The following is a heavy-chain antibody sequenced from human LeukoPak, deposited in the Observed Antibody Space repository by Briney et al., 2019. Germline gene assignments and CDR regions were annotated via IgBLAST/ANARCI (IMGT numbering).Heavy chain of an antibody. J-gene: IGHJ4*02. CDR2: ISAYNGNT. CDR1: GYTFTSYS. V-gene: IGHV1-18*01. D-gene: IGHD6-6*01. CDR3: ARGGIAARLARTNDY. Sequence: ASVKVSCKASGYTFTSYSISWVRQAPGQGLEWMGWISAYNGNTNYAQKLQGRVTMTTDTSTSTAYMELRSLRSDDTAVYYCARGGIAARLARTNDYWGQGTLVTVSS.